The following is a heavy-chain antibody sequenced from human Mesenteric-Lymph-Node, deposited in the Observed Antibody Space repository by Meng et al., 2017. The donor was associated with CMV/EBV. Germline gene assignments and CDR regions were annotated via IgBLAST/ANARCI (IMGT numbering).Heavy chain of an antibody. V-gene: IGHV3-30*03. J-gene: IGHJ3*02. D-gene: IGHD6-19*01. CDR3: ARDSGWYEGVYDAFDI. CDR2: ISYDGSNK. CDR1: GFTFSSYS. Sequence: GESLKISCAASGFTFSSYSMNWVRQAPGKGLEWVAVISYDGSNKYYADSVKGRFTISRDNSKNTLYLQMNSLRAEDTAVYYCARDSGWYEGVYDAFDIWGQGTMVTVSS.